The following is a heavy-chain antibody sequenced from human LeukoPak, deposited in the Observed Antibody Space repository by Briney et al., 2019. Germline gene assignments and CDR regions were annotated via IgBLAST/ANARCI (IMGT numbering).Heavy chain of an antibody. Sequence: PGGSLRLSCAASGFTFDDYAMHWVRQAPGKGLEWVSLISGDGGSTYYADSVKGRFTISRDNSKNSLYLQMNSLRTEDTALYYCAKDSHYDILTANWFDPWGQGTLVTVSS. D-gene: IGHD3-9*01. V-gene: IGHV3-43*02. J-gene: IGHJ5*02. CDR3: AKDSHYDILTANWFDP. CDR2: ISGDGGST. CDR1: GFTFDDYA.